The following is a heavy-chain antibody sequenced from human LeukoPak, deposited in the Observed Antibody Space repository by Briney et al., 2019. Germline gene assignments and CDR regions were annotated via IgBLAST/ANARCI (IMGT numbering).Heavy chain of an antibody. D-gene: IGHD6-13*01. V-gene: IGHV4-34*01. CDR3: AGRRRISSSWYAVIDY. Sequence: PLETLSLTCAVYGGSFSAYYWNWIRQPPGKGLEWIGEINESGSTNYNPSLKSRVAISVDTSKNQFSLNLSSVTAADTAVYYCAGRRRISSSWYAVIDYWGQGTLVTVSS. CDR2: INESGST. CDR1: GGSFSAYY. J-gene: IGHJ4*02.